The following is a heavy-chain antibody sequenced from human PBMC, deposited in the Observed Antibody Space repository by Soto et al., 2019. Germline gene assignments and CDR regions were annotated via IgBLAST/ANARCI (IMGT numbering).Heavy chain of an antibody. CDR2: IRSDVFGGSA. CDR1: GFTFEVYA. V-gene: IGHV3-49*05. D-gene: IGHD1-26*01. CDR3: TRVGRAVGYYYYYGVDV. J-gene: IGHJ6*02. Sequence: EVQLVESGGGLVKPGRSLRLSCTTSGFTFEVYAMGWFRQAPGKGLEWVAFIRSDVFGGSAEYAASVKGRFTISRDDSKGIASLEMHSLKTNDTAVYYCTRVGRAVGYYYYYGVDVWGQGTTVTVSS.